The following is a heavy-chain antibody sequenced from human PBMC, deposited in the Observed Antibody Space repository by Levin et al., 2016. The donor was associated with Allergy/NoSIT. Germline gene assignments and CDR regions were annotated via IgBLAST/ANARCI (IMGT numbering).Heavy chain of an antibody. V-gene: IGHV4-39*01. D-gene: IGHD6-13*01. CDR3: ARRSAAGSFDY. Sequence: RQAPGKGLEWIGSIYYSGSTYYNPSLKSRVTISVDTSKNQFSLSLSSVTAADTAVYYCARRSAAGSFDYWGQGTLVTVSS. CDR2: IYYSGST. J-gene: IGHJ4*02.